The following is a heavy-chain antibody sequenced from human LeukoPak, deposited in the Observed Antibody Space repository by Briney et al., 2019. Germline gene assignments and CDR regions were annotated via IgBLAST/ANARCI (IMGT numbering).Heavy chain of an antibody. D-gene: IGHD4-23*01. CDR3: VLGGKQFARCINPKYYFDY. CDR1: GFTFSSYG. J-gene: IGHJ4*02. V-gene: IGHV3-30*03. Sequence: GGSLRLSCAASGFTFSSYGMHWVRQAPGKGLEWVAVISYDGSNKYYADSVKGRFTISRDNSKNTLYLQMNSLRAEDTAVYYCVLGGKQFARCINPKYYFDYWGQGTLVTVSS. CDR2: ISYDGSNK.